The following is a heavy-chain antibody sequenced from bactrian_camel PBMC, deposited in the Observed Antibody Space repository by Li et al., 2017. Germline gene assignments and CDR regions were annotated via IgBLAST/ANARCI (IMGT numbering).Heavy chain of an antibody. Sequence: HVQLVESGGGSVQTGGSLRLSCAVSVRTYGRYCMGWFRQAPGKEREEVAGIVSDGTTNYADSVKGRFTISKDNVKNTLCLEMNSLKPEDTAMYYCAAGSSYARSSCNGYAYNYWGQGTQVTVS. J-gene: IGHJ4*01. CDR2: IVSDGTT. D-gene: IGHD3*01. V-gene: IGHV3S55*01. CDR3: AAGSSYARSSCNGYAYNY. CDR1: VRTYGRYC.